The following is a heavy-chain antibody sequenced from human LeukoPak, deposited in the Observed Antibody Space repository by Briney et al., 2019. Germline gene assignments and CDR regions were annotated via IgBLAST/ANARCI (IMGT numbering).Heavy chain of an antibody. CDR1: GGSISSSSYY. V-gene: IGHV4-39*07. CDR3: ARVGYGYSSSTADY. Sequence: SETLSLTCTVSGGSISSSSYYWGWVRQPPGKGLEWIGSIYYSGSTYYNPSLKSRVTISVDTSKNQFSLKLSFVTAADTAVYYCARVGYGYSSSTADYWGQGTLVTVSS. D-gene: IGHD6-13*01. CDR2: IYYSGST. J-gene: IGHJ4*02.